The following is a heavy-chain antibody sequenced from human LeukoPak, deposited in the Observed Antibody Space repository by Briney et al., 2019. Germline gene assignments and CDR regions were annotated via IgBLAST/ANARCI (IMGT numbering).Heavy chain of an antibody. CDR2: INPNSGGT. D-gene: IGHD4-17*01. Sequence: GASVKVSCKASVYTFTGYNMHWVRQAPGQGLEWMGWINPNSGGTNYAQKFQGRVTMHRETSISTAYMEVNRLRSDDTAVYYCARAIGVPTVTTSDYFAYWGQGTLVTVSS. CDR3: ARAIGVPTVTTSDYFAY. CDR1: VYTFTGYN. J-gene: IGHJ4*02. V-gene: IGHV1-2*02.